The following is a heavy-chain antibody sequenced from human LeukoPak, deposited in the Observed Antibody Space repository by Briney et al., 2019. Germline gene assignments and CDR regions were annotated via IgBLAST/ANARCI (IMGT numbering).Heavy chain of an antibody. Sequence: ASVTLSCKASGYIFTGHYMHWVRQAPGQGLEWMGWINPNSGATNYAQKFQGRVTLTRDTSITTAYMDLSRLRSDDTAVYFCARSSRWPPFDFWGQGTLVTVSS. D-gene: IGHD2-15*01. CDR3: ARSSRWPPFDF. CDR1: GYIFTGHY. V-gene: IGHV1-2*02. J-gene: IGHJ4*02. CDR2: INPNSGAT.